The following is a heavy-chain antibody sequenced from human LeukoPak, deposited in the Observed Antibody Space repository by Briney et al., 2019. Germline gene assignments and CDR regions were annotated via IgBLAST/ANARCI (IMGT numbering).Heavy chain of an antibody. V-gene: IGHV1-18*01. Sequence: GASVKVSCKASGYTFTSYGISWVRQAPGQGLEWMGWISAYNGNTNYAQKLQGRVTMTTDTSTSTAYMELRSLRSDDTAVYYCARDRRSYYDFWSGYPLFDYWGQGTPVTVSS. CDR3: ARDRRSYYDFWSGYPLFDY. CDR2: ISAYNGNT. CDR1: GYTFTSYG. J-gene: IGHJ4*02. D-gene: IGHD3-3*01.